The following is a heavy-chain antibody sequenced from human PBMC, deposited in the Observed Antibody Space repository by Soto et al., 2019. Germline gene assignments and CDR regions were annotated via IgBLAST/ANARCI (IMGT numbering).Heavy chain of an antibody. J-gene: IGHJ4*02. CDR2: MNPSSGYT. CDR1: GYTLTDYD. V-gene: IGHV1-8*01. Sequence: QVQLVQSGAEVKKPGASVRVSCKASGYTLTDYDINWVRLATGQGLEWMGWMNPSSGYTGYAQKFQGRVTMTWDTSISTAYMELSSLTSADTAVYYCARFVRHQLPTIDYWGQGALVTVSS. CDR3: ARFVRHQLPTIDY. D-gene: IGHD1-26*01.